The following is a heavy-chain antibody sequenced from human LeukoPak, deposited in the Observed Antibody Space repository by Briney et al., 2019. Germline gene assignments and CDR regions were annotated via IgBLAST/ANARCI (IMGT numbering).Heavy chain of an antibody. CDR1: GFTFSSYA. CDR3: SKGCREGHTDDGFDY. V-gene: IGHV3-23*01. D-gene: IGHD4-17*01. CDR2: ISGSGGST. J-gene: IGHJ4*02. Sequence: GGSLRLSCAASGFTFSSYAMSWVRQAPGKGLEWVSAISGSGGSTYYADSVKGRFTISRDNSKNTLYLQMNSLRVEDTALYYCSKGCREGHTDDGFDYWGQGTLVTVSS.